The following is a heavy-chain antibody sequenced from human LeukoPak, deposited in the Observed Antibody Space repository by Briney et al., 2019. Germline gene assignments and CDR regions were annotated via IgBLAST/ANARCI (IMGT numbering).Heavy chain of an antibody. Sequence: GGSLRLSCAASGFTFSHGWMSWVRQAPGKGLEWVGRIKSKTDGATTDYATPVKGRFTISRDDSKSTLYLQMNSLNTEDTAVYYCARQVHDNRGSLYHFDYWGQGTLVTVSS. CDR1: GFTFSHGW. CDR2: IKSKTDGATT. CDR3: ARQVHDNRGSLYHFDY. J-gene: IGHJ4*02. D-gene: IGHD4-23*01. V-gene: IGHV3-15*01.